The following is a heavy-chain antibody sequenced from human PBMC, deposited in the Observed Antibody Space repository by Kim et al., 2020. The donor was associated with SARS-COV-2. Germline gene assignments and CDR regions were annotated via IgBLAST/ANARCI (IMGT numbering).Heavy chain of an antibody. D-gene: IGHD3-16*01. CDR3: ARGFKGGYNWFDH. CDR1: GFTFSSYA. CDR2: ISYDGSNK. J-gene: IGHJ5*02. V-gene: IGHV3-30*04. Sequence: GGSLRLSCAASGFTFSSYAMHWVRQAPGKGLEWVAVISYDGSNKYYADSVKGRFTISRDNSKNTLYLQMNSLRAEDTAVYYCARGFKGGYNWFDHWGQGTLVTVSS.